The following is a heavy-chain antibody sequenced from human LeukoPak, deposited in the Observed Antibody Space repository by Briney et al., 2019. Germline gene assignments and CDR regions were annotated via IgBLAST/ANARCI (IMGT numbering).Heavy chain of an antibody. Sequence: GRSLRLSCAASGFTFDDYAMHWVRHAPGKGLEWLSGISWNSGSIAYADSVKGRFTISRDNAKNSLYLQMNSLRAEDTALYYCEKSTEPPEDYYYGMDVWGQGTTVTVSS. CDR2: ISWNSGSI. J-gene: IGHJ6*02. V-gene: IGHV3-9*01. CDR3: EKSTEPPEDYYYGMDV. D-gene: IGHD1-14*01. CDR1: GFTFDDYA.